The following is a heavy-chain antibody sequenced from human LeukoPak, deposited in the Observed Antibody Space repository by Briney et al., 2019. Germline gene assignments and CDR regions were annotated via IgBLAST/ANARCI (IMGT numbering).Heavy chain of an antibody. CDR1: GFTFSSYG. D-gene: IGHD3-22*01. CDR2: ISYDGSNK. V-gene: IGHV3-30*18. Sequence: QPGGSLRLSCAASGFTFSSYGMHWVRQAPGKGLEWVAVISYDGSNKYYADSVKGRFTISRDNSKNTLYLQMNSLRAEDTAVYYCAKEYYYDTKSFDYWGQGTLVTVSS. J-gene: IGHJ4*02. CDR3: AKEYYYDTKSFDY.